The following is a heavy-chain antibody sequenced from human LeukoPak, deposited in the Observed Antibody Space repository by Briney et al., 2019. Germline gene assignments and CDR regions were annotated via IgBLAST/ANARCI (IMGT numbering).Heavy chain of an antibody. Sequence: PGGSLRLSCAAYGFTLSSYSMNSVRQAPGEGLEWVSSISSSSGYIYFEGSIKGRFTISRDNAENSLYLQMNSLRAEDTAVYYCARGSTAAADYWGQGTLVTVSS. CDR3: ARGSTAAADY. V-gene: IGHV3-21*01. CDR1: GFTLSSYS. D-gene: IGHD6-13*01. CDR2: ISSSSGYI. J-gene: IGHJ4*02.